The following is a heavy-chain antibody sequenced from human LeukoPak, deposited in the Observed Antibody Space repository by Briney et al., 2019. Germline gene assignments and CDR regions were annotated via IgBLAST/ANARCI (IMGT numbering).Heavy chain of an antibody. CDR1: GASISSSEYY. V-gene: IGHV4-61*08. CDR2: VYHSGST. J-gene: IGHJ6*03. CDR3: ARAAGQDHTKMPVYYYYYMDV. D-gene: IGHD6-13*01. Sequence: SETLSLTCIVSGASISSSEYYWSWIRQPPGKGLEWIGYVYHSGSTKYNPSLKSRVTSSIDTSKHQFSLNLSSVTAADTAVYYCARAAGQDHTKMPVYYYYYMDVWGKGSTVTVSS.